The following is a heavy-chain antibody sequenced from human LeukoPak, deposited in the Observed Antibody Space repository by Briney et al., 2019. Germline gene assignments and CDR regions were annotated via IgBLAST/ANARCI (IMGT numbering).Heavy chain of an antibody. J-gene: IGHJ4*02. CDR3: ARDRRGVRGDPLDY. V-gene: IGHV4-59*12. CDR1: GGSISSYY. Sequence: PSETLSLTCTVSGGSISSYYWSWIRQPPGKGLEWVGQIYYRGTTNYNPSLKSRVTISIDTSKNQFSLKLNSVTAADTAVYYCARDRRGVRGDPLDYWGQGTLVTVSS. D-gene: IGHD3-10*01. CDR2: IYYRGTT.